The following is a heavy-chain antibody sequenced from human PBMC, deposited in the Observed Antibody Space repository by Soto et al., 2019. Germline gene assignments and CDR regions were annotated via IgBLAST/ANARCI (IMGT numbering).Heavy chain of an antibody. D-gene: IGHD5-18*01. J-gene: IGHJ5*02. Sequence: SCAASGFTFSSYAMHWVRQAPGKGLEWVAVISYDGSNKYYADSVKGRFTISRDNSKNTLYLQMNSLRAEDTAVYYCARGGRGYSYGYRSSFDPWGQGTLVTVSS. V-gene: IGHV3-30-3*01. CDR2: ISYDGSNK. CDR3: ARGGRGYSYGYRSSFDP. CDR1: GFTFSSYA.